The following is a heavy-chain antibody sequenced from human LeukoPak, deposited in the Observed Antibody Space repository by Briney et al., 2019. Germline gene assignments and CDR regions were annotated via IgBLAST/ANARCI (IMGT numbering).Heavy chain of an antibody. V-gene: IGHV3-53*01. CDR2: IYSGGST. CDR1: GFTVSSNY. Sequence: GGSLRLSCAASGFTVSSNYMSWVRQAPGKGLEWVSVIYSGGSTYYADSVKGRFTISRDNSKNTLYLQMNSLRAEDTAVYYCASETSGSYYQYLGYWGQGTLVTVSS. D-gene: IGHD3-10*01. CDR3: ASETSGSYYQYLGY. J-gene: IGHJ4*02.